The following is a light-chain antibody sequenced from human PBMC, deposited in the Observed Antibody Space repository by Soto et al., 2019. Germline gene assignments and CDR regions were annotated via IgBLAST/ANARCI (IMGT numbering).Light chain of an antibody. CDR3: QQYYSTPLT. CDR1: QSVLYNSNNKNY. V-gene: IGKV4-1*01. Sequence: DIVMTQSPDSLAVSLGERATINCKSSQSVLYNSNNKNYLAWYQQKPGQPPKLLIYWASTRESGVPDRFSGSGSGTDFTLTISRLQAEDVAFYYCQQYYSTPLTFGGGTKVEIK. CDR2: WAS. J-gene: IGKJ4*01.